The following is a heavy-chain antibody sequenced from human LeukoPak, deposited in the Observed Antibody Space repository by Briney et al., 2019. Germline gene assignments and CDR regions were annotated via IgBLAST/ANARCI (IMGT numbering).Heavy chain of an antibody. J-gene: IGHJ4*02. CDR1: GFTFSTYG. CDR3: ARDPSLRTTADY. D-gene: IGHD1-1*01. Sequence: GGSLRLSCAASGFTFSTYGMHWVRQAPGKGPEWVTVIWHDGSHKDYADSVKGRFTISRDNSKNTLSLQMNSLKTEDTAVYYCARDPSLRTTADYWGQGTLVTVSS. CDR2: IWHDGSHK. V-gene: IGHV3-33*01.